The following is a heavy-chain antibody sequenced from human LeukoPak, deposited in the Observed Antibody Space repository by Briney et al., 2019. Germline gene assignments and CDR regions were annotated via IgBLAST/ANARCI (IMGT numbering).Heavy chain of an antibody. V-gene: IGHV3-15*07. J-gene: IGHJ5*02. Sequence: GGSLRLSCATSGFTFSNAWMNWARQAPGKGLEWVGRIRSNSDGGTIDYAAPVKGRFTLSRDDSKTTLYLQMNSLQTEDTAVYYCATDFYDSTWGQGTLVTVSS. CDR2: IRSNSDGGTI. CDR1: GFTFSNAW. CDR3: ATDFYDST. D-gene: IGHD3-22*01.